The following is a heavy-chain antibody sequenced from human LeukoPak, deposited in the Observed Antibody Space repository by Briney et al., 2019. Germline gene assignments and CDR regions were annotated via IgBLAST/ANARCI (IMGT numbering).Heavy chain of an antibody. D-gene: IGHD5-18*01. V-gene: IGHV4-59*01. CDR3: ASAASKVEYYGMDV. J-gene: IGHJ6*02. CDR1: GGSISSYY. CDR2: IYYIGST. Sequence: SETLSLTCTVSGGSISSYYWSWIRQPSGKGLEWIGYIYYIGSTNYNPSLKSRVTISVDTSKNQFSLKLNSVTAADTAVYYCASAASKVEYYGMDVWGQGTTVTVSS.